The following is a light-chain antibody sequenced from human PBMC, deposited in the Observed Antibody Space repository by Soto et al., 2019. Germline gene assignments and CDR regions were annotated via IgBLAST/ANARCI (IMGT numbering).Light chain of an antibody. CDR1: QNILDNSNNKNY. J-gene: IGKJ1*01. Sequence: DIVMTQSPESLAVSLGERATINCKSSQNILDNSNNKNYLAWYQQKPGQPPKLLIYWTSTRESGVPDRFSGRGSGTDFTLTISSLQAEDVAVYYCQQYYGFPWTFGPGTKVEIK. V-gene: IGKV4-1*01. CDR2: WTS. CDR3: QQYYGFPWT.